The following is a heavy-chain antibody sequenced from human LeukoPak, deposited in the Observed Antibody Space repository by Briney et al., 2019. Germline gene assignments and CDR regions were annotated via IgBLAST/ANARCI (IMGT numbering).Heavy chain of an antibody. CDR1: GGSFSGYY. J-gene: IGHJ6*03. CDR3: ARGLSSKPYIVRRPEKNYMDV. CDR2: IYQSGSN. V-gene: IGHV4-34*01. Sequence: KPSEPLSLTCAVYGGSFSGYYWSWIRQPPGKRLEWSGEIYQSGSNKYHPSLKSRDTISVDTSKNQFSLKLSSVTAADTAVYYCARGLSSKPYIVRRPEKNYMDVWGKGTTVTVSS. D-gene: IGHD2-15*01.